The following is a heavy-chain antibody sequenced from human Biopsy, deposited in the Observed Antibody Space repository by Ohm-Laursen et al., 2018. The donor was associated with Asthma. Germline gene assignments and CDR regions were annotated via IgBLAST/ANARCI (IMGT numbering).Heavy chain of an antibody. CDR2: HDHEEGGT. Sequence: SVKVSCKTSGYSLTDLSMHWVRQAPGQGLEWMGGHDHEEGGTVNARRFQGRVTMTEGTSTDTAYMELSSLSSDDTAVYYCASDFPKDYVRYNFQFWGQGTLVTVPS. CDR3: ASDFPKDYVRYNFQF. CDR1: GYSLTDLS. J-gene: IGHJ4*02. V-gene: IGHV1-24*01. D-gene: IGHD4-17*01.